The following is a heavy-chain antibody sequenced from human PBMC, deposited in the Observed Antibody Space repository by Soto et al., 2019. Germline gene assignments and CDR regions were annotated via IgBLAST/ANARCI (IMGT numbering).Heavy chain of an antibody. D-gene: IGHD1-26*01. CDR3: AKGIGSGKTDYYFHY. V-gene: IGHV3-23*01. J-gene: IGHJ4*02. Sequence: EVQLLESGGGLVQPGGSLRLSCAASGFTFSSYAMSWVRQAPGKGLEWVSAISGSGGSTYYADSVKGRFTISRDNSKNTLYLQMNRRRADDTAVYYCAKGIGSGKTDYYFHYWGQGTLVTVSS. CDR2: ISGSGGST. CDR1: GFTFSSYA.